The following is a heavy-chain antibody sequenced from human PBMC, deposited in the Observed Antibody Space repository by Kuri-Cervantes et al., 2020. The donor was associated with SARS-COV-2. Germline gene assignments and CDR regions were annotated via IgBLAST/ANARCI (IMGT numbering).Heavy chain of an antibody. V-gene: IGHV4-4*07. J-gene: IGHJ3*02. CDR1: GGSISSYY. CDR3: ARDRNFPYMVRGGSGAFDI. CDR2: IYISGST. Sequence: SETLSLTCTVSGGSISSYYWSWIRQPAGKGLEWIGRIYISGSTNYNPSLKSRVTMSVDTSKNQFSLKLSSVTAADTAVYYCARDRNFPYMVRGGSGAFDIWGQGTMVTVSS. D-gene: IGHD3-10*01.